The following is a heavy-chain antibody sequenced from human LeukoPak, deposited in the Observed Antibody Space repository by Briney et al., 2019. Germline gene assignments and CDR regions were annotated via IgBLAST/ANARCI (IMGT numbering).Heavy chain of an antibody. CDR2: IKQDGSEK. CDR1: GFTFSSYW. Sequence: QPGGSLRLSCATSGFTFSSYWMSWVRQAPGKGLEWVTNIKQDGSEKYYVDSVKGRFTISRDNAKNSMYLQMNSLRAEDTAVYYCARDDYGGTRYWGQGTLVSVSS. D-gene: IGHD4/OR15-4a*01. CDR3: ARDDYGGTRY. J-gene: IGHJ4*02. V-gene: IGHV3-7*01.